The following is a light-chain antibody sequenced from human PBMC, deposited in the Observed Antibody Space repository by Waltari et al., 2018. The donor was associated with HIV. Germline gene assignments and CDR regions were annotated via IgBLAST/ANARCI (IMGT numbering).Light chain of an antibody. J-gene: IGLJ2*01. V-gene: IGLV1-47*01. CDR1: RSNIGGNF. Sequence: QSVLTQPPSASGTPGQRVTISCSGGRSNIGGNFVYWYQRLTGTAPKLLIYRIDQRPSGVPDRFSGSRSGTSASLVISGLRSEDEADYYCASWDDSVFGPVFGGGTKVTVL. CDR3: ASWDDSVFGPV. CDR2: RID.